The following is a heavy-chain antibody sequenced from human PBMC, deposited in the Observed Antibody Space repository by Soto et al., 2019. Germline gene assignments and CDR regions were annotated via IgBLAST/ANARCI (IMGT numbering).Heavy chain of an antibody. Sequence: SVKVSCKASGFTFTSSAVQWVRQARGQRLEWIGWIVVGSGNTNYAQKFQERVTITRDMSTSTAYMELSSLRSEDTAVYYCAADLRTDTAMDYYYYGMDVWGQGTTVTVSS. CDR1: GFTFTSSA. J-gene: IGHJ6*02. CDR2: IVVGSGNT. D-gene: IGHD5-18*01. CDR3: AADLRTDTAMDYYYYGMDV. V-gene: IGHV1-58*01.